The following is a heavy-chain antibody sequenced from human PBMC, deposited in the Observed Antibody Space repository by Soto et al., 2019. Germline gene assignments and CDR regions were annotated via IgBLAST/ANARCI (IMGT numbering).Heavy chain of an antibody. CDR2: IDPTDSYT. J-gene: IGHJ4*02. D-gene: IGHD3-16*01. Sequence: GESLKISCKVSGYIFTSYWISWVRQMPGKGLEWMGRIDPTDSYTDYSPSFQGHVTISVDKSINTAYLQWSSLKASDSAMHYCARLPVLSLVAVWGFDYWGLGTLVTVSS. CDR1: GYIFTSYW. CDR3: ARLPVLSLVAVWGFDY. V-gene: IGHV5-10-1*01.